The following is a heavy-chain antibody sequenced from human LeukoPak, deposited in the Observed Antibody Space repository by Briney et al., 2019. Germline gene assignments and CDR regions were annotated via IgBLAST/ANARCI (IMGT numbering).Heavy chain of an antibody. CDR2: INPSGGST. V-gene: IGHV1-46*01. Sequence: ASVKVSCKASGYTFTSYYMHWVRQAPGQGLEWMGIINPSGGSTSYAQKFQGRVTMTRVTSTSTVYMELSSLRSEDTAVYYCARVVPAATLDYWGQGTLVTVSS. CDR3: ARVVPAATLDY. D-gene: IGHD2-2*01. CDR1: GYTFTSYY. J-gene: IGHJ4*02.